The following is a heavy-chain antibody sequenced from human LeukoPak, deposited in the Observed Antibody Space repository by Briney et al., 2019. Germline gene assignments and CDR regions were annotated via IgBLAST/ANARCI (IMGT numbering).Heavy chain of an antibody. CDR2: IYYSGST. CDR1: GGSMANYY. V-gene: IGHV4-59*01. CDR3: ARPNSYYVGNNAFDI. Sequence: PSETLSLTCTVSGGSMANYYWTWIRQPPGKGLEWIGYIYYSGSTHYNPSLKSRVTISVDTSKSQFSLKLSSVTAADTAVYYCARPNSYYVGNNAFDIWGQGTKVTVSS. D-gene: IGHD4-11*01. J-gene: IGHJ3*02.